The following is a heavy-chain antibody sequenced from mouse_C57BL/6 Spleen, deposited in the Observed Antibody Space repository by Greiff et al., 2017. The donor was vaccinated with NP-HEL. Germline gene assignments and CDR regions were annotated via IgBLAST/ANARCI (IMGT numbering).Heavy chain of an antibody. V-gene: IGHV5-9*01. J-gene: IGHJ1*03. Sequence: EVQRVESGGGLVKPGGSLKLSCAASGFTFSSYTMSWVRQTPEKRLEWVATISGGGGNTYYPDSVKGRFTISRDNAKNTLYLQMSSLRSEDTALYYCARQGRYWYFDVWGTGTTVTVSS. CDR3: ARQGRYWYFDV. CDR2: ISGGGGNT. CDR1: GFTFSSYT.